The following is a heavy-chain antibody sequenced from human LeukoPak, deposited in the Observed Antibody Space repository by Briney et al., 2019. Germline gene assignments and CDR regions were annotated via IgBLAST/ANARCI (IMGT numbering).Heavy chain of an antibody. V-gene: IGHV4-34*01. Sequence: SETLSLTCAVYGGSFSGYYWSWIRQPPGKGLEWIGEINHSGSTNYNPSLKSRVTISVDTSKNQFSLKLDSVTAADTAVYYCARGGYVKINWFDPWGQGTLVTVSS. J-gene: IGHJ5*02. D-gene: IGHD5-12*01. CDR3: ARGGYVKINWFDP. CDR2: INHSGST. CDR1: GGSFSGYY.